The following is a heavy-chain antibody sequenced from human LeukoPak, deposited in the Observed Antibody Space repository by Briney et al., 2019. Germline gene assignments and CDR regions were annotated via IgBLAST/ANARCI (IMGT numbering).Heavy chain of an antibody. Sequence: SETLSLTCAVSGYSISSGYYWGWIRQPPGKGLEWIGSIYHSGSTYYNPSLKSRVTISVDTSKNQFSLKLSSVTAADTAVYYCASGGGSYYDAFDIWGQGTMVTVSS. CDR3: ASGGGSYYDAFDI. D-gene: IGHD1-26*01. V-gene: IGHV4-38-2*01. J-gene: IGHJ3*02. CDR1: GYSISSGYY. CDR2: IYHSGST.